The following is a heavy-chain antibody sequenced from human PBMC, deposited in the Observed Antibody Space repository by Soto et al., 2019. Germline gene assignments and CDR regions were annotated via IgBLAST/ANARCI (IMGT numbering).Heavy chain of an antibody. V-gene: IGHV1-69*12. CDR2: IIPIFGTA. Sequence: QVQLVQSGAEVKKPGSSVKVSCKASGGTFSSYAISWVRQAPGQGLEWMGGIIPIFGTANYAQKFKGRVTITADESTRTAYRELSSLRSEDTAVYYCARHVPAAGYYYGMDVWGQGTTVTVSS. J-gene: IGHJ6*02. D-gene: IGHD2-2*01. CDR1: GGTFSSYA. CDR3: ARHVPAAGYYYGMDV.